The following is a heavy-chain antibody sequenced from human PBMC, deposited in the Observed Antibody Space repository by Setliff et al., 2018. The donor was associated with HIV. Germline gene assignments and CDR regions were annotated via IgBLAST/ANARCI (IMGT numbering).Heavy chain of an antibody. Sequence: ASVKVSCKASGYTFTSYGMSWVRQAPGQGLEWMGWINTNSGNPTYAQGFTGWFVFSLDTSVSTAYLQISSLKAEDTAVYYCARDRPRNFDWSGNWFDPWGQGTLVTVSS. CDR1: GYTFTSYG. V-gene: IGHV7-4-1*02. CDR3: ARDRPRNFDWSGNWFDP. D-gene: IGHD3-9*01. J-gene: IGHJ5*02. CDR2: INTNSGNP.